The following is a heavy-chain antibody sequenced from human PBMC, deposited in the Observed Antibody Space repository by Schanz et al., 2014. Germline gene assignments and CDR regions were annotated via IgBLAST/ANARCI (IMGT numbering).Heavy chain of an antibody. CDR2: SGSGGST. Sequence: DVQLVDSGGGLVQPGGSLRLSCAASGFTVSNSYIHWVRQAPGKGLEWVSAISGSGGSTVYADSVKGRFTISRDNSNNTVFLQMNGLRAEDTAVYFCARDLSSLIQGDVWGKGTTVTVSS. D-gene: IGHD2-2*01. J-gene: IGHJ6*04. V-gene: IGHV3-23*04. CDR3: ARDLSSLIQGDV. CDR1: GFTVSNSY.